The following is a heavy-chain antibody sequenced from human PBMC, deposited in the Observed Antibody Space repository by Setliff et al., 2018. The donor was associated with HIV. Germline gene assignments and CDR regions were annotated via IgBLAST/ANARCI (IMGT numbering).Heavy chain of an antibody. D-gene: IGHD6-6*01. Sequence: SETLSLTCSVSGDSISDTTYYWGWLRQPPGKGLEWIGNIYHSGSTLYKPPLKSRVTMSVDTSKNQFSLKLNSVTAADTAVYPCARLSSYRSSSYYFDYWGQGALVTVSS. CDR2: IYHSGST. J-gene: IGHJ4*02. CDR1: GDSISDTTYY. V-gene: IGHV4-39*01. CDR3: ARLSSYRSSSYYFDY.